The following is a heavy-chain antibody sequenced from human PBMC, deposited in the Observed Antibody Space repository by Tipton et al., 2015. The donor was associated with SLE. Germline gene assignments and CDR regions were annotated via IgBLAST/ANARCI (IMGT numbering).Heavy chain of an antibody. Sequence: TLSLTCAVYGGSFSGYYWSWIRQPPGKGLEWIGEINHSGSTNYNPSLKSRVTISVATSKNQFSLKLSSVTAADTAVYYCAIPGAAASLDYWGQGTLVTVSS. CDR3: AIPGAAASLDY. D-gene: IGHD6-13*01. J-gene: IGHJ4*02. CDR1: GGSFSGYY. CDR2: INHSGST. V-gene: IGHV4-34*01.